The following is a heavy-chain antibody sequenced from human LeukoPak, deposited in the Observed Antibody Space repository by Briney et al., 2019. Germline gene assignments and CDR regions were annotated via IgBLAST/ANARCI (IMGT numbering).Heavy chain of an antibody. CDR1: GTSISSFH. Sequence: SETLSLTCTVSGTSISSFHWTWIRQPAGKGLEWIGLIYSSGSTIYNPSLKSQVAMSIDMTKNQLSLNLIFVTAADTAMYYCARKDGDYWGQGTLVTVST. V-gene: IGHV4-4*07. J-gene: IGHJ4*02. CDR2: IYSSGST. CDR3: ARKDGDY.